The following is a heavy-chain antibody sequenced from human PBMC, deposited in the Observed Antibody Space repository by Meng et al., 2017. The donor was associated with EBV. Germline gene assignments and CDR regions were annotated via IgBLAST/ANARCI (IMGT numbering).Heavy chain of an antibody. CDR3: AHIIAARPFDY. Sequence: GYCPTLVNPPHTPPLTCTFSWFSLSTRGVGVGWTRQPPGKALEWLALIYWDDDKRYSPSLKSRLTITKDTSKNQVVLTMTNMDPVDAATYYCAHIIAARPFDYWGQGTLVTISS. CDR1: WFSLSTRGVG. V-gene: IGHV2-5*02. D-gene: IGHD6-6*01. CDR2: IYWDDDK. J-gene: IGHJ4*02.